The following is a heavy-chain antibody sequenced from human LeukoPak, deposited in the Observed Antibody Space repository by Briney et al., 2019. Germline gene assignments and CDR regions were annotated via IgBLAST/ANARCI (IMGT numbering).Heavy chain of an antibody. CDR1: GYTFTSYG. D-gene: IGHD2-2*01. V-gene: IGHV1-18*01. CDR3: ARVDLGYCSSTNCYDHYYHMNV. Sequence: ASVKVSCKASGYTFTSYGISWVRQAPGQGLEWMGWISAYNGNTKYAQKFQGRVTMTTDTSTTTAYMELRSLISDDTAVYYCARVDLGYCSSTNCYDHYYHMNVWGKGTTVTVSS. CDR2: ISAYNGNT. J-gene: IGHJ6*03.